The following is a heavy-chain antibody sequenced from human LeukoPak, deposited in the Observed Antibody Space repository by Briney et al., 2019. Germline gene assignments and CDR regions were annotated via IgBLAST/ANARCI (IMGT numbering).Heavy chain of an antibody. J-gene: IGHJ4*02. Sequence: GGSLRLSCAASGFTFNNYGMHWVRQASGKGLEWVAIIWYDGSNKYYADSVKGRFTISRDNSKNTLSLQMNSLRPEDTAVYYCARGRTTTVSYFDYWGQGTLVTVSS. V-gene: IGHV3-33*01. CDR3: ARGRTTTVSYFDY. D-gene: IGHD4-17*01. CDR1: GFTFNNYG. CDR2: IWYDGSNK.